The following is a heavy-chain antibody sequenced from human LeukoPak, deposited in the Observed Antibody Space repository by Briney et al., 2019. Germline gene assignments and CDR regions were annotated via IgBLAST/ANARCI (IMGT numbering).Heavy chain of an antibody. V-gene: IGHV4-59*08. CDR3: AGDSSRWYGYFDN. J-gene: IGHJ4*02. D-gene: IGHD6-13*01. Sequence: KPSETLSLTCTVSRGSISSSYWNWIRQPPGKGLEWIGYIYYSGITNHNPSLNSRVTMSVDTSKNEVSLKLSSVTAADTAVYYCAGDSSRWYGYFDNWGQGTLVTVSS. CDR1: RGSISSSY. CDR2: IYYSGIT.